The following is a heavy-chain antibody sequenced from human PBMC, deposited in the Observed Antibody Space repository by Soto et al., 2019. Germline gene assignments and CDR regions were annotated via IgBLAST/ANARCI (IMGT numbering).Heavy chain of an antibody. CDR2: INPKSGGT. CDR3: ARGDSTDCSNGVCSFFYNHDMDV. D-gene: IGHD2-8*01. CDR1: GYSFTGYH. Sequence: ASVKVSCKASGYSFTGYHIHWVRQAPGQGLEWLGRINPKSGGTSTAQKFQGWVTMTTDTSISTASMELTRLTSDDTAIYYCARGDSTDCSNGVCSFFYNHDMDVWGQGTTVTVSS. J-gene: IGHJ6*02. V-gene: IGHV1-2*04.